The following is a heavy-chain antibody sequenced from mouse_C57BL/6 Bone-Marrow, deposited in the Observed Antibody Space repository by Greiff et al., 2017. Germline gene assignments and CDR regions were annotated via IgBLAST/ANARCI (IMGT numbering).Heavy chain of an antibody. CDR1: GYSFTGYY. Sequence: EVQLQQSGPELVKPGASVKISCKASGYSFTGYYMNWVKQSPEKSLEWIGEINPSTGGTTYNQKFKAKATLTVDKSSSTAYMQLKSLTSEDSAVYYCARQGDYEGFAYWGQGTLVTVSA. D-gene: IGHD2-4*01. J-gene: IGHJ3*01. V-gene: IGHV1-42*01. CDR2: INPSTGGT. CDR3: ARQGDYEGFAY.